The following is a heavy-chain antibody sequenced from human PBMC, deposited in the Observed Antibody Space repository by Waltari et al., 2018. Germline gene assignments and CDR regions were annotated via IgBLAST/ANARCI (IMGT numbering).Heavy chain of an antibody. D-gene: IGHD3-3*01. CDR1: GGSFSGYY. Sequence: QVQLQQWGAGLLKPSETLSLTCAVHGGSFSGYYWSWIRQPPGKGLEWIGEINHSGSTNYNPSLKSRVTISVDTSKNQFSLKLSSVTAADTAVYYCTRTRGIYDFWKGLGVYYYYMDVWGKGTTVTVSS. CDR2: INHSGST. J-gene: IGHJ6*03. V-gene: IGHV4-34*01. CDR3: TRTRGIYDFWKGLGVYYYYMDV.